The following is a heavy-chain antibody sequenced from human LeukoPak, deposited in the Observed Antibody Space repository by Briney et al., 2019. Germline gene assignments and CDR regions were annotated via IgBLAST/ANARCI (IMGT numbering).Heavy chain of an antibody. J-gene: IGHJ3*02. V-gene: IGHV1-8*01. CDR1: GCTFTSYD. Sequence: ASVKVSCKASGCTFTSYDINWVRQATGQGLERMGWMNPNSGNTGYAQKFQGRVTMTRNTSISTAYMELSSLRSEDTAVYYCAREHDSSGYYLDAFDIWGQGTMVTVSS. D-gene: IGHD3-22*01. CDR2: MNPNSGNT. CDR3: AREHDSSGYYLDAFDI.